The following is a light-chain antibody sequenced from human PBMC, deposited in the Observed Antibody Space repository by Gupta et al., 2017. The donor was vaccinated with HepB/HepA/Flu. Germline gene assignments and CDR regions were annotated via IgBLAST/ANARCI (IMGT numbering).Light chain of an antibody. CDR1: KYIKNY. CDR2: ATS. V-gene: IGKV1-39*01. Sequence: DIQMTQSPSSLSASVGDRVTISCRASKYIKNYLNWYKQKPGKAPKLLIYATSSLQTGVPSRISGSGYETDFTLTISSRQQEDFAPYYCQQIARNPPIPFGGGTRVDIK. J-gene: IGKJ4*01. CDR3: QQIARNPPIP.